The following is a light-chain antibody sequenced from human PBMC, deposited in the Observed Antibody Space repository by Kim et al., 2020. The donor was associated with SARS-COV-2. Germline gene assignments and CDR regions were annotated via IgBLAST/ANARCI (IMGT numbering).Light chain of an antibody. J-gene: IGKJ5*01. Sequence: EIVLTQSPATLSLSPGERVTLSCRASQNINNYLAWYQHKVGQPPRLLIYDASYRAPGIPARFSGGGSGTDFTLTISSLEPEDFAVYYCQQRDTWPPFTFGQETRLEIK. CDR1: QNINNY. V-gene: IGKV3-11*01. CDR2: DAS. CDR3: QQRDTWPPFT.